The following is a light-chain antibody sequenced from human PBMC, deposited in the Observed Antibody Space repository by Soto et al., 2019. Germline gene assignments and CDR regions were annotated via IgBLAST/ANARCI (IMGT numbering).Light chain of an antibody. V-gene: IGKV3-11*01. J-gene: IGKJ5*01. CDR2: AAS. Sequence: MTQAPATLSFYPGEKATLPCRARPSVSNFLAWYQQKPGQAPRLLIYAASNRATGIPASFSGSGSGTDFTLTISSLEPEDFAVYYCQQRSNWPPEITSGQGTRLEI. CDR3: QQRSNWPPEIT. CDR1: PSVSNF.